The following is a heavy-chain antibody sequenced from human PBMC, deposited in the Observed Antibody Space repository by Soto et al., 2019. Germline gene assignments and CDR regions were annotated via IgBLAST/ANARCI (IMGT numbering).Heavy chain of an antibody. Sequence: XETLSLTFTVSGGSMSSSSDYWGWIRQPPGKGLEWIGSMYYSGSTYYNPSLKSRVTISVDTSKNQFSLKLNSVTAADTAVYYCARRSPGGGSGNYGRWFDHWGQGTLVTVSS. CDR3: ARRSPGGGSGNYGRWFDH. D-gene: IGHD3-10*01. CDR2: MYYSGST. V-gene: IGHV4-39*01. J-gene: IGHJ5*02. CDR1: GGSMSSSSDY.